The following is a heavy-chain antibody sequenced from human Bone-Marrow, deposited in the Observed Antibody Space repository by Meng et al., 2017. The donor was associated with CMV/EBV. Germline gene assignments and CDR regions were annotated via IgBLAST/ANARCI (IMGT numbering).Heavy chain of an antibody. J-gene: IGHJ4*02. V-gene: IGHV3-48*03. CDR1: GFIFSSYE. D-gene: IGHD3-10*01. CDR2: ISSGATNT. Sequence: GESLKISCVASGFIFSSYEMTWVRQAPGKGLEWLAHISSGATNTYHADSVKDRFTISRDNAKNSLYLQMNSLSDEDTAVYYCARDTRWFGLDFWGQGTLVPVSS. CDR3: ARDTRWFGLDF.